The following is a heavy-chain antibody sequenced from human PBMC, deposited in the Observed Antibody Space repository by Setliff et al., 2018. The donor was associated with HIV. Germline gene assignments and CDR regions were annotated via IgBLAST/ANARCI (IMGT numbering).Heavy chain of an antibody. CDR3: ARGLTTVDY. J-gene: IGHJ4*01. CDR1: GGSISSSSYY. V-gene: IGHV4-39*07. CDR2: IYYSGST. Sequence: SETLSLTCTVSGGSISSSSYYWGWIRQPPGKGLEWIGSIYYSGSTCYNPSLKSRVTISVDTSKNQFSLKLSSATAADTAVYCCARGLTTVDYWGHGTLVTVSS. D-gene: IGHD4-4*01.